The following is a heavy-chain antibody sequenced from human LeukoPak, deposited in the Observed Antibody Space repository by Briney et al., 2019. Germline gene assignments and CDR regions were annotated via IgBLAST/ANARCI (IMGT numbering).Heavy chain of an antibody. Sequence: SETLSLTCTVSGGSISSNGYFWGWIRQPPGKGLEWIGNVYYSGSTYYNPSLKSRVTISVDTSKNQFPLKLSSVTAADTAVYYCARAVYLAFDYWGQGTLVTVSS. CDR1: GGSISSNGYF. V-gene: IGHV4-39*01. CDR3: ARAVYLAFDY. J-gene: IGHJ4*02. CDR2: VYYSGST. D-gene: IGHD2-8*01.